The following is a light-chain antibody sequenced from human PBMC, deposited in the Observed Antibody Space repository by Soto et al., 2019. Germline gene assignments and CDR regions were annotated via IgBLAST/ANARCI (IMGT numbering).Light chain of an antibody. Sequence: EIVMTQSPATLSVSPGERATLSCRASQSVSNNLAWYQQKPGQAPRLLIYGASTRATGIPARFSGSRSGTEFTLIIRCLQSEDFAVYYCQQYNNWHPWTFGQGTKVEIK. J-gene: IGKJ1*01. CDR2: GAS. V-gene: IGKV3-15*01. CDR1: QSVSNN. CDR3: QQYNNWHPWT.